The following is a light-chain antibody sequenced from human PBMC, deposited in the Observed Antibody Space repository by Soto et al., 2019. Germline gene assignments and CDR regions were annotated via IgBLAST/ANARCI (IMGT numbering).Light chain of an antibody. CDR1: QSVSSSY. V-gene: IGKV3-20*01. Sequence: EIVLTQSPGTLSLSPGERATLSCRASQSVSSSYLAWYQQKPGQAPRPLIYGASSRAIGIPDRFSGSGSGTDFTFTISRLEPEDFAVYYCQQYGSSPWTFGQGTKVDNK. CDR3: QQYGSSPWT. J-gene: IGKJ1*01. CDR2: GAS.